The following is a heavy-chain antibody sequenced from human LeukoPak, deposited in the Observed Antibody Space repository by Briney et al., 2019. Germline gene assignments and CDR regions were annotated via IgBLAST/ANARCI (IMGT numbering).Heavy chain of an antibody. V-gene: IGHV3-11*01. CDR1: GFTFSDYY. D-gene: IGHD3-22*01. CDR2: ISSSGSTI. CDR3: ASPLYYYDSSGSANFDY. J-gene: IGHJ4*02. Sequence: GGSLRLSCAASGFTFSDYYMSWIRQAPGKGLEWVSYISSSGSTIYYADSVKGRFTISRDNAKNSLYLQMNSLRAEGTAVYYCASPLYYYDSSGSANFDYWGQGTLVTVSS.